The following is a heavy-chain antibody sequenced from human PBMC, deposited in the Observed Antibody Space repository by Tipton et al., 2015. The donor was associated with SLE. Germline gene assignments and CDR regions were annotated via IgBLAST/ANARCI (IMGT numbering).Heavy chain of an antibody. J-gene: IGHJ3*01. CDR1: GYTFSNYF. CDR3: ARGRKGRAFDV. V-gene: IGHV1-46*01. CDR2: VNPSGGTT. Sequence: QSGAEVKKPGASVMVSCTASGYTFSNYFIHWVRQAPGQGLEWMGFVNPSGGTTGSAQKFQARLSVSRDLSTTTVYMELTSLISEDTAVYFCARGRKGRAFDVWGQGTMVTVSS.